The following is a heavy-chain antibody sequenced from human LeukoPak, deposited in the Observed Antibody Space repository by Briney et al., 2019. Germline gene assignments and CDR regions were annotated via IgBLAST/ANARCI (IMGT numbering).Heavy chain of an antibody. CDR1: GVPFNNNS. CDR3: ARCSGGTCYSFHY. Sequence: WGAPRPSPSASGVPFNNNSMGWARPGPREGPEWGSIIATDGGSAYYADSVKGRFTMSRDNSKNGLYLQMSSLRAEDTALYYCARCSGGTCYSFHYWGQGTLVTVSS. D-gene: IGHD2-15*01. J-gene: IGHJ4*02. V-gene: IGHV3-23*03. CDR2: IATDGGSA.